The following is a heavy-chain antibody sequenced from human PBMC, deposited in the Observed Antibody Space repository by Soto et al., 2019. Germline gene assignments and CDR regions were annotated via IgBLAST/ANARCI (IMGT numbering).Heavy chain of an antibody. CDR2: MNPNSGNT. J-gene: IGHJ4*02. D-gene: IGHD1-1*01. V-gene: IGHV1-8*01. CDR1: GYTFTSYD. CDR3: GKVYTRAAY. Sequence: QVQLVQSGAEVKKPGASVKVSCKASGYTFTSYDINWVRQATGQGLEWMGWMNPNSGNTGYAQKFQGRVTMTRNTSNSTFNRELSSLRSEDKAVYYGGKVYTRAAYWGQGTLVTVSS.